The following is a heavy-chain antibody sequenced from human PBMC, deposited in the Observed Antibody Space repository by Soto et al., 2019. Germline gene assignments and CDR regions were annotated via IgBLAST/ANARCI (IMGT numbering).Heavy chain of an antibody. CDR1: GFPFSNYG. D-gene: IGHD6-6*01. CDR3: AKDWGSSSRDCYYGMDV. V-gene: IGHV3-30*18. J-gene: IGHJ6*02. CDR2: ISYDGGIE. Sequence: QAQLVESGGGVVQTGRSLRLSCAASGFPFSNYGMHWVRQAPGKGLEWVAVISYDGGIEYYTDSVKGRFTISRDNSKNTLYLQMNSLRAEDTALYYCAKDWGSSSRDCYYGMDVWGRGTTVTVS.